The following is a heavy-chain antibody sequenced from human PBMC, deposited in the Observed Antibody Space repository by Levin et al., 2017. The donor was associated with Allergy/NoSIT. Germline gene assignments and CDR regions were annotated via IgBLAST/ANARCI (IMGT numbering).Heavy chain of an antibody. Sequence: SCTVSGGSISSYYWSWIRQTPGKGLEWIGYIHYSGSTSYNPSLQSRVTISVDTSKNQFSLKLSSVTAADTALYYCARVLRGGNSGYAFDIWGQGTMVTVSS. J-gene: IGHJ3*02. D-gene: IGHD4-23*01. CDR1: GGSISSYY. CDR2: IHYSGST. V-gene: IGHV4-59*01. CDR3: ARVLRGGNSGYAFDI.